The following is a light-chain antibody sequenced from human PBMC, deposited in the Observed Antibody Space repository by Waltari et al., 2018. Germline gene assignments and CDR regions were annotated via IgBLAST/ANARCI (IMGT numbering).Light chain of an antibody. CDR1: SSYVGGYNY. Sequence: QSALTQPASVSGSPGQSITISCTGTSSYVGGYNYVSWYQQHPGKAPKLMIYDVSNRPSGVSNRFSGSKSGNTASLTISGLQAEDEADYYCSSYTSSSTWEFGGGTKLTVL. CDR2: DVS. V-gene: IGLV2-14*01. CDR3: SSYTSSSTWE. J-gene: IGLJ3*02.